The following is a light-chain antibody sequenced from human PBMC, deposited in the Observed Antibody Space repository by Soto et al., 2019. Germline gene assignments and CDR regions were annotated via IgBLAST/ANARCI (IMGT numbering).Light chain of an antibody. CDR1: QGISNY. CDR2: AAS. Sequence: GDTVTITCRASQGISNYLAWYQQKPGQVPNLLIYAASTLQSGVPSRFSCSGSGTDFTLTISSLRPEDVATYYCQKYNNAPRTFGQGTKVEI. V-gene: IGKV1-27*01. J-gene: IGKJ1*01. CDR3: QKYNNAPRT.